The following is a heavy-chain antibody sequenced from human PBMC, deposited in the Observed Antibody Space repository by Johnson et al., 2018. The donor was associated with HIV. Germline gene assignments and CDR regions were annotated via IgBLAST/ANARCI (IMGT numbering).Heavy chain of an antibody. D-gene: IGHD3-9*01. J-gene: IGHJ3*02. V-gene: IGHV3-11*04. CDR1: GFIFSDSY. CDR3: AREEGNYILTRGDAFDI. CDR2: ITASGSPI. Sequence: QVQLVESGGGWVKPGGSLRLSCAASGFIFSDSYMSWIRQAPGKGLEWLSYITASGSPIYYADSVKGRFTISRDNAKNSLYLQMNSLSAEDTAVYYCAREEGNYILTRGDAFDIWGQGTMVTVSS.